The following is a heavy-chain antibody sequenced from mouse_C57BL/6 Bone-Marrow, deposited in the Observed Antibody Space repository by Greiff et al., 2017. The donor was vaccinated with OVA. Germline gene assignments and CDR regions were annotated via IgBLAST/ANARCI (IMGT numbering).Heavy chain of an antibody. D-gene: IGHD1-1*01. CDR2: INPSSGYT. Sequence: HVQLKESGAELAKPGASVKLSCKASGYTFTSYWMHWVKQRPGQGLAWIGYINPSSGYTKYNQKFKDKATLTADKSSSTAYMQLSSLTSEDSAVYYCARATVVSYWYIGVWGTGTMVTVSS. CDR3: ARATVVSYWYIGV. J-gene: IGHJ1*03. CDR1: GYTFTSYW. V-gene: IGHV1-7*01.